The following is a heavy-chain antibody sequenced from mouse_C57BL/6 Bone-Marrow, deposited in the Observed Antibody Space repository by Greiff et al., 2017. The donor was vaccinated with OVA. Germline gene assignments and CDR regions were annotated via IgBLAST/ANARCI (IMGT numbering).Heavy chain of an antibody. V-gene: IGHV1-55*01. CDR2: IYPGSGST. CDR1: GYTFTSYW. Sequence: VQLQQPGAELVKPGASVKMSCKASGYTFTSYWITWVKQRPGQGLEWIGDIYPGSGSTNYNEKFKSKATLTVDTSSSTAYMQLSSLTSEDSAVYYCAIITTVVSRGDYWGQGTTLTVAS. J-gene: IGHJ2*01. CDR3: AIITTVVSRGDY. D-gene: IGHD1-1*01.